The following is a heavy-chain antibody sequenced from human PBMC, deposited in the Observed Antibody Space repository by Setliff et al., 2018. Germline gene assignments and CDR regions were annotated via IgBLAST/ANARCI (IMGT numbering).Heavy chain of an antibody. D-gene: IGHD2-2*01. Sequence: WASVKVSCKTSGYTFTNYGINWVRQAPGQGLEWMGWTSAYAQKFQGRVTMTTDTPTSTAYMELRSLRSDDTAVYFCARGPPDFVVVPAAAKFDYWGQGTLVTAPQ. J-gene: IGHJ4*02. CDR2: TSA. V-gene: IGHV1-18*01. CDR3: ARGPPDFVVVPAAAKFDY. CDR1: GYTFTNYG.